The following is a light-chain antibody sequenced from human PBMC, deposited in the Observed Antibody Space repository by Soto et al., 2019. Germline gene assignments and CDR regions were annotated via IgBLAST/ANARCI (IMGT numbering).Light chain of an antibody. Sequence: QSALTQPPSASGSPGQSVTISCTGTSSDVGAYNFVSWFQQTPGKAPKLIIYEVDKRPSGVPDRFSGSKSGNTASLTVSGLQAEDEADYYCNSYAGSNNFVVFGGGTQLTVL. CDR2: EVD. V-gene: IGLV2-8*01. J-gene: IGLJ2*01. CDR3: NSYAGSNNFVV. CDR1: SSDVGAYNF.